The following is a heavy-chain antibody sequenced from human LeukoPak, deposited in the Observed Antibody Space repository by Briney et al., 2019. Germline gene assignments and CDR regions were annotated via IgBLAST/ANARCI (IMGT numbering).Heavy chain of an antibody. D-gene: IGHD1-26*01. J-gene: IGHJ4*02. CDR3: ARDYQSPSGSYRPTYYFDY. CDR2: INPSGGST. CDR1: GYTFTSYY. Sequence: GASVKVSCKASGYTFTSYYMHWVRQAPGQGLEWMGIINPSGGSTSYAQKFQGRVTMTRDTSTSTVYMELSSLRSEDTAVYYCARDYQSPSGSYRPTYYFDYWGQGTLVTVSS. V-gene: IGHV1-46*01.